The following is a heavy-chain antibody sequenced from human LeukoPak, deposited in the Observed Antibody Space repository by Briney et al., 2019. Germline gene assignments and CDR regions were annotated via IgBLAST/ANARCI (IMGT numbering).Heavy chain of an antibody. CDR1: GYSISSDYY. J-gene: IGHJ4*02. Sequence: PSETLSLTCTVTGYSISSDYYWGWIRQPPGKGLEWIGRIYHSGSTYYNPSLKSRVTISVDTSKNQFSLKLSSVTAADTAVYYCARDNGDYFDYWGQGTLVTVSS. D-gene: IGHD4-17*01. CDR3: ARDNGDYFDY. V-gene: IGHV4-38-2*02. CDR2: IYHSGST.